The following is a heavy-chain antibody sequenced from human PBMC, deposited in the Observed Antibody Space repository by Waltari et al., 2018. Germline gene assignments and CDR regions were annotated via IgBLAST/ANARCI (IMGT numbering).Heavy chain of an antibody. CDR3: ARGDPSKILYHYMDA. CDR2: IEGSGVDA. Sequence: QVQVVESGGGWVRPGGSLRLSCSASTFRLSHYYVTWTRQAPGKGLQRISYIEGSGVDAQYADSVKGRFTMSRDTSKNSLYLEMKSLRVDDTAVYCCARGDPSKILYHYMDAWGKGTTVSVSS. V-gene: IGHV3-11*05. CDR1: TFRLSHYY. D-gene: IGHD2-15*01. J-gene: IGHJ6*03.